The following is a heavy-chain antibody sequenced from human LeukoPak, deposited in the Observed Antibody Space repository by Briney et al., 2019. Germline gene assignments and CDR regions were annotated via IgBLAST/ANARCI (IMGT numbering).Heavy chain of an antibody. Sequence: GGSLRLSCAASGFTFSSYCMHWVRHAPGKGLVWVSRINSDGSSTSYADSVKGRFTIPRDNAKNTLYLQMNSLRAEDTAVYYCARDKPPGVIDYWGQGTLVTVSS. CDR2: INSDGSST. J-gene: IGHJ4*02. D-gene: IGHD7-27*01. CDR3: ARDKPPGVIDY. CDR1: GFTFSSYC. V-gene: IGHV3-74*01.